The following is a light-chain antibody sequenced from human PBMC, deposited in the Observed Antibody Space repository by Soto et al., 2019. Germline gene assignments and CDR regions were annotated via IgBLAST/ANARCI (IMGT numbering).Light chain of an antibody. CDR1: ESVSSRY. J-gene: IGKJ1*01. CDR3: QQYGSSPPWT. V-gene: IGKV3-20*01. Sequence: EIVCTQSPGTLSLSPVESAPLSCRATESVSSRYLAWYQQKPRQAPRLLIYGASSRATGIPDRFSGSGSGTDFTLTISRLEPEDLAVYDGQQYGSSPPWTVGQGTKVDIK. CDR2: GAS.